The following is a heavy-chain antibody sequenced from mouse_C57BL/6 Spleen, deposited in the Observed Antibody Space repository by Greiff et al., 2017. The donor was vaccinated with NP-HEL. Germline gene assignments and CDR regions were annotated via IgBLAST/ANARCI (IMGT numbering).Heavy chain of an antibody. V-gene: IGHV1-15*01. J-gene: IGHJ2*01. Sequence: VQLQESGAELVRPGASVTLSCKASGYTFTDYEMHWVKQTPVHGLEWIGAIDPETGGTAYNQKFKGKAILTADKSSSTAYMELRSLTSEDSAVYYCTRALITTVVATPFFDYWGQGTTLTVSS. D-gene: IGHD1-1*01. CDR3: TRALITTVVATPFFDY. CDR2: IDPETGGT. CDR1: GYTFTDYE.